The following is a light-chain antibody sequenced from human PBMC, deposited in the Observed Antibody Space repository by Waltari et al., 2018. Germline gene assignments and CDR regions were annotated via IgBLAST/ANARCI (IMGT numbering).Light chain of an antibody. CDR2: GAS. J-gene: IGKJ4*01. CDR1: QSVSSN. Sequence: EIVMTQSPATLSVSPGERATLSCRASQSVSSNLAWYQQKPGQAPRLLIYGASTRATGTPVRFSASGSPTHFTHTISSLPSEDFAVYYCQLYNNLPHLVSLTFGGGTKVEIK. CDR3: QLYNNLPHLVSLT. V-gene: IGKV3-15*01.